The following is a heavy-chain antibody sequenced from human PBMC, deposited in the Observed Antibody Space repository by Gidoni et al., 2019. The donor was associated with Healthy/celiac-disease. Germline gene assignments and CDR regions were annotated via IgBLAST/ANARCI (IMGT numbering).Heavy chain of an antibody. CDR2: IYSGGST. CDR3: ARDRGPPYSSSWGFDY. V-gene: IGHV3-53*01. J-gene: IGHJ4*02. D-gene: IGHD6-13*01. CDR1: GFTVSSNY. Sequence: EVQLVESGGGLIQPGGSLRLSCAASGFTVSSNYMSWVRQAPGKGLEWVSVIYSGGSTYYADSVKGRFTISRDNSKNTLYLQMNSLRAEDTAVYYCARDRGPPYSSSWGFDYWGQGTLVTVSS.